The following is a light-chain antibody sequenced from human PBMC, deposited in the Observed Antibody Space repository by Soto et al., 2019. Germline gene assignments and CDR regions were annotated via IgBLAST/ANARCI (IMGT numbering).Light chain of an antibody. V-gene: IGKV2-30*01. Sequence: DVVMTQSPLSLPVTLGQPASISCRSSQSLVSSNGNTFLIWFQQRPGQSPRRLTYKVSNRDSAVPDRFTGSGSVTDFTLEISRVEAEDVGVDYWMQATRWLWTCDQGTKVEIK. J-gene: IGKJ1*01. CDR2: KVS. CDR1: QSLVSSNGNTF. CDR3: MQATRWLWT.